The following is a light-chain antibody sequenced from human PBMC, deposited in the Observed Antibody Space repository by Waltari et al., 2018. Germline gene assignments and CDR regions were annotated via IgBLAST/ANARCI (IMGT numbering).Light chain of an antibody. CDR3: QQSYSTSIFT. V-gene: IGKV1-39*01. J-gene: IGKJ3*01. CDR1: QSISIY. CDR2: AAS. Sequence: DIQLTQSPSSLSASLGDRGTMTCLASQSISIYLNWYQKKPGKAPKLLIYAASTLQSGVPSRFSASGSGTDFTLTISSLQPEDFATYYCQQSYSTSIFTFGPGTKVDIK.